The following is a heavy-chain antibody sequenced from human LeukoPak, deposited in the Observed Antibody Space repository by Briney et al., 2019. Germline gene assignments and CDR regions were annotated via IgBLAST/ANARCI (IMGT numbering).Heavy chain of an antibody. CDR1: GFLFSDYY. CDR3: ARVGLDNTGWRISWFDP. D-gene: IGHD6-19*01. V-gene: IGHV3-11*01. J-gene: IGHJ5*02. Sequence: GGSLRLSCAASGFLFSDYYMTWIRQAPGKGLEWISYITTNGASTYYASSVKGRFTISRDNAQNSLSLQMNSLRVDDTAIYYCARVGLDNTGWRISWFDPWGQGTLVTVSS. CDR2: ITTNGAST.